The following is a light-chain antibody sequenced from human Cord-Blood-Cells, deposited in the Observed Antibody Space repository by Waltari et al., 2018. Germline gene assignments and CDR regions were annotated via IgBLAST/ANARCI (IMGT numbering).Light chain of an antibody. CDR2: DAS. J-gene: IGKJ2*01. V-gene: IGKV3-11*01. CDR3: QQRSNWPRYT. CDR1: QGVSRY. Sequence: ELVLTHSLATLSLSPGERATLSCRPSQGVSRYLAWYQQKPGQAPRLLIYDASNRSTGIPARFSGSGSGTDFTLTISSLEPEDFAVYYCQQRSNWPRYTFGQGTKLEIK.